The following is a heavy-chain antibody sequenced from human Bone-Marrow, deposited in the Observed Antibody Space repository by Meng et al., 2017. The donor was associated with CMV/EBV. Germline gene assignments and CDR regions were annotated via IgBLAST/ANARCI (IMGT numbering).Heavy chain of an antibody. V-gene: IGHV3-30-3*01. CDR1: GFTFSSYA. CDR3: ASVSGSYCFAD. Sequence: GGSLRLSCAASGFTFSSYAMDWVRQAPGKGLEWVAVISYDGSNKYYADFVKGRFTISRDNSKNTLYLQMNSLRAEDTAVYDCASVSGSYCFADWGQGKLVTGSS. D-gene: IGHD1-26*01. CDR2: ISYDGSNK. J-gene: IGHJ5*01.